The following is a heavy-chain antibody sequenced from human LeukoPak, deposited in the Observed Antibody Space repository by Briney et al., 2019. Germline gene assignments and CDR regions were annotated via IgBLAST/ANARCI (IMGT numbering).Heavy chain of an antibody. D-gene: IGHD6-6*01. CDR1: GGTFSSYA. CDR2: IIPILGIA. CDR3: ARGEEGIAARQGQFWFDP. Sequence: SVKVSCKASGGTFSSYAISWVRQAPGQGLEWMGRIIPILGIANYAQKLQGRVTMTTDTSTSTAYMELRSLRSDDTAVYYCARGEEGIAARQGQFWFDPWGQGTLVTVSS. V-gene: IGHV1-69*04. J-gene: IGHJ5*02.